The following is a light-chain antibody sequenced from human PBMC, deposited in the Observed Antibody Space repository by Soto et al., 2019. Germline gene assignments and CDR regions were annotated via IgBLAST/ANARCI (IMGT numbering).Light chain of an antibody. CDR1: QGISSS. CDR2: AAS. Sequence: AIRMTQSPSSLSASTGDRVTITCRASQGISSSLAWYQQKPGKAPKLLIYAASTLQSGVPSRFSGSGSGTDFTLPISSLQSEDFAAYYCQQYYSYPPLTFGGGTRLEIK. V-gene: IGKV1-8*01. J-gene: IGKJ4*01. CDR3: QQYYSYPPLT.